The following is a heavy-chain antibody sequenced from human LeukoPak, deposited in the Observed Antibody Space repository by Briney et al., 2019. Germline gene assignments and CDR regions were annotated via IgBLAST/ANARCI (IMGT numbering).Heavy chain of an antibody. CDR3: ARPYYYDSSGYYYDY. CDR1: GGSFSGYY. D-gene: IGHD3-22*01. V-gene: IGHV4-59*01. CDR2: IYYSGST. Sequence: SEALSLTCAVYGGSFSGYYWSWIRQPPGKGLEWIGYIYYSGSTNYNPSLKSRVTISVDTSKNQFSLKLSSVTAADTAVYYCARPYYYDSSGYYYDYWGQGTLVTVSS. J-gene: IGHJ4*02.